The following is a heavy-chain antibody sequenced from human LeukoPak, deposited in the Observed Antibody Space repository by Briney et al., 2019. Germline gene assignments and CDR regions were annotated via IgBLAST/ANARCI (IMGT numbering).Heavy chain of an antibody. J-gene: IGHJ4*02. CDR1: GGSISSYY. V-gene: IGHV4-59*08. CDR2: FYNSGST. CDR3: ARHLRPGYSGNDSAFDY. Sequence: SETLSLTCTVSGGSISSYYWSWIRQPPGKGLEWIGYFYNSGSTNYNPSLKSRVTISVDTSKNQLSLKLNSVTATDTAVYYCARHLRPGYSGNDSAFDYWGQGSLVIVSS. D-gene: IGHD5-12*01.